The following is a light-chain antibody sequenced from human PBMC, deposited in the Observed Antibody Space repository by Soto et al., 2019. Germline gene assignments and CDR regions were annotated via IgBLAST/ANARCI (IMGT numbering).Light chain of an antibody. CDR1: SSDVGGYNY. Sequence: QSALTQPASVSGSPGQSITISCTGTSSDVGGYNYVSWYQQHPGKAPKLMIYDVSNRPSGVSNRFSGSKSGNTASLTISGLQAEDEDDYCCTSYTTSSTWVFGGWTKLTVL. V-gene: IGLV2-14*01. CDR3: TSYTTSSTWV. CDR2: DVS. J-gene: IGLJ3*02.